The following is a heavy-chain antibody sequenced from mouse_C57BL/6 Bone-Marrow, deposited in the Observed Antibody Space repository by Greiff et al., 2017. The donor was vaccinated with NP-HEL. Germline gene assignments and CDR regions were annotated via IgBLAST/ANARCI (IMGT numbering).Heavy chain of an antibody. V-gene: IGHV5-17*01. CDR3: ARGRTTVTMDY. CDR1: GFTFSDYG. J-gene: IGHJ4*01. CDR2: ISSGSSTI. D-gene: IGHD1-1*01. Sequence: EVMLVESGGGLVKPGGSLKLSCAASGFTFSDYGMHWVRQAPEKGLEWVAYISSGSSTIYYADTVKGRFTISRDNAKNTLFLQMTSLRSEDTAMYYCARGRTTVTMDYWGQGTSVTVSS.